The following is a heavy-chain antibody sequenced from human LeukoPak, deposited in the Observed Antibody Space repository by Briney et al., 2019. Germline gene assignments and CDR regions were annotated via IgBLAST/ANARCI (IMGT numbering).Heavy chain of an antibody. D-gene: IGHD3-3*01. V-gene: IGHV3-7*01. CDR1: GFTVSSTY. CDR3: ARVGYDFWSGYFSWFDP. Sequence: GGSLRLSCAASGFTVSSTYMSWVRQAPGKGLEWVANIKQDGSEKYYVDSVKGRFTTSRDNAKNSLYLQMNSLRAEDTAVYYCARVGYDFWSGYFSWFDPWGQGTLVTVSS. CDR2: IKQDGSEK. J-gene: IGHJ5*02.